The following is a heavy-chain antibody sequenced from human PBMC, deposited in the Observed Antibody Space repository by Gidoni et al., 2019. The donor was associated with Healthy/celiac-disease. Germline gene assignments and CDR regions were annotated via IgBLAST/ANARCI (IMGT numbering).Heavy chain of an antibody. D-gene: IGHD1-26*01. CDR1: GGPLSSSSYY. Sequence: QLQLQESGPGLVTPSETLSLTCTVSGGPLSSSSYYWGWIRQPPGKGLEWIGSIYYSGSTYYNPSLKSRVTISVDTSKNQFSLKLSSVTAADTAVYYCARRGIVGATSSWGQGTLVTVSS. CDR3: ARRGIVGATSS. J-gene: IGHJ5*02. V-gene: IGHV4-39*01. CDR2: IYYSGST.